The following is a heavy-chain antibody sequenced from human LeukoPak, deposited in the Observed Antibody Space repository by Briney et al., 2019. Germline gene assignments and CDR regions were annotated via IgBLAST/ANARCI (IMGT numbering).Heavy chain of an antibody. CDR3: ARGAEAIFGVVISHAGGYFDY. J-gene: IGHJ4*02. CDR1: GGSFSGYY. V-gene: IGHV4-34*01. CDR2: INHSGST. D-gene: IGHD3-3*01. Sequence: SETLPLTCAVYGGSFSGYYWSWIRQPPGKGLEWIGEINHSGSTNYNPSLKSRVTISVDTSKNQFSLKLSSVTAADTAVYYCARGAEAIFGVVISHAGGYFDYWGQGTLVTVSS.